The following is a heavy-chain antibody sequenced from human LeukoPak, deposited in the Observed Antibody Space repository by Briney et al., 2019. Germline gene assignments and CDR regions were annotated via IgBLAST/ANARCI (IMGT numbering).Heavy chain of an antibody. D-gene: IGHD4/OR15-4a*01. CDR1: FTFSSYS. V-gene: IGHV3-48*04. CDR3: ARDAEKPNLVYYYAMDV. J-gene: IGHJ6*02. CDR2: ISSSSSTI. Sequence: GGSLRLSCAGFTFSSYSMNWVRQAPGKGLEWVSYISSSSSTIYYADSEKGRFTISRDNAKNSLYLQMNSLRAEDTAVYYCARDAEKPNLVYYYAMDVWGQGATVTVSS.